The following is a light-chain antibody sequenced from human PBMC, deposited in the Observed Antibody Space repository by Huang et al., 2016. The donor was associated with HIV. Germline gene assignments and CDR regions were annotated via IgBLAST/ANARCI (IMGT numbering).Light chain of an antibody. V-gene: IGKV3-15*01. J-gene: IGKJ3*01. CDR2: GAS. CDR3: QQYHNWPFT. CDR1: QSVTNN. Sequence: ETVMTQSPATLSVSPGDRATLSCRASQSVTNNLAWYQQRPGQVPRLLIFGASTRSTGIPARFSGSGSGTEFTLTISSLQSEDFAVYYCQQYHNWPFTFGPGTKVDIK.